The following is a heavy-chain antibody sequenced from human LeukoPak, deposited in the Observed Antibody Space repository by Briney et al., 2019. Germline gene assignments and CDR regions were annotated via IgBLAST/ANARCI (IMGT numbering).Heavy chain of an antibody. CDR1: GYTFTSYD. J-gene: IGHJ6*03. Sequence: ASVKVSCKASGYTFTSYDINWVRQATGQGLEWMGWMNPNSGNTGYAQKFQGRVTMTRNISISTAYMELSSLRSEDTAVYYCARGPGYCSSTSCYYYYMDVWGKGTTVTVSS. D-gene: IGHD2-2*01. CDR3: ARGPGYCSSTSCYYYYMDV. CDR2: MNPNSGNT. V-gene: IGHV1-8*01.